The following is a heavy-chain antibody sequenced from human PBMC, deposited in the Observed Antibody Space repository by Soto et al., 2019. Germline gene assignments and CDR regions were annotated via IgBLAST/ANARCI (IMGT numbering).Heavy chain of an antibody. Sequence: NPSETLSLTCAVYGGSFSGYYWSWIRQPPGKGLEWIGEINHSGSTNYNPSLKSRVTISVDTSKNQFSLKLSSVTAADTAVYYCARWVRYIFYDYIPSHYHLAFCGQGSSVPVSS. CDR2: INHSGST. CDR1: GGSFSGYY. CDR3: ARWVRYIFYDYIPSHYHLAF. J-gene: IGHJ6*02. V-gene: IGHV4-34*01. D-gene: IGHD5-12*01.